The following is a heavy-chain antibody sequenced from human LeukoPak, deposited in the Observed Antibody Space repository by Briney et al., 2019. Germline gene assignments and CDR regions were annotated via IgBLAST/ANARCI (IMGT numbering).Heavy chain of an antibody. J-gene: IGHJ4*02. CDR3: ARISLSGLANDY. D-gene: IGHD6-19*01. V-gene: IGHV3-74*01. CDR1: GFTLGSHW. Sequence: SGGSLRLSCAASGFTLGSHWMHWVRQGPGKGLVWVTRISSDGSSTRYADPVKGRFTISRDNAKNTLYLQMSSLRAEDTALYYCARISLSGLANDYWGQGTLVTVSS. CDR2: ISSDGSST.